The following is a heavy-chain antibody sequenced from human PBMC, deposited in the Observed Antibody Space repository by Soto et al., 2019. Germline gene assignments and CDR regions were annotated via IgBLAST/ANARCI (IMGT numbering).Heavy chain of an antibody. J-gene: IGHJ6*02. CDR1: VFRCDEYN. CDR2: ITWNGGNT. D-gene: IGHD3-3*01. V-gene: IGHV3-43*01. CDR3: ARETLSFGSALDV. Sequence: WWSLRLSCSASVFRCDEYNIHWFRQAPGKGLEWVSLITWNGGNTYYADPVKGRFTISRDGTTESVSLQMTSLKREDTGLYYCARETLSFGSALDVWGQGTMVTVSS.